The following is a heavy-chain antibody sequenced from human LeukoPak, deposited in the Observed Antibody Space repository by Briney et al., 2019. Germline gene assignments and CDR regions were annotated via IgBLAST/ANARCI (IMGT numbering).Heavy chain of an antibody. D-gene: IGHD2-8*01. CDR2: ISSSSSTI. CDR1: GFTFSSYS. J-gene: IGHJ4*02. CDR3: ARGILMVYAIRDYFDY. Sequence: GGSLRLSCAASGFTFSSYSMNWVRQAPGKGLGWVSYISSSSSTIYYADSVKGRFTNSRDNAKNSLYLQMNSLRDEDTAVYYCARGILMVYAIRDYFDYWGQGTLVTVSS. V-gene: IGHV3-48*02.